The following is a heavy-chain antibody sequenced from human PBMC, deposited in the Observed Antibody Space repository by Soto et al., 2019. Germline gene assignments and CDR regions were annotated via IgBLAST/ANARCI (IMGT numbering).Heavy chain of an antibody. CDR1: GFTFSSYE. CDR2: ISSRGNII. V-gene: IGHV3-48*03. D-gene: IGHD3-9*01. CDR3: QTGSNPPFDY. J-gene: IGHJ4*02. Sequence: EVQLVESGGGLEQPGGSLRLSCVASGFTFSSYEMNWVRQAPGKGLEWVSYISSRGNIISYADSVKGRFTISRDKANNSLYLQMNSLRAEDTAVDYCQTGSNPPFDYWGQGALVTVSS.